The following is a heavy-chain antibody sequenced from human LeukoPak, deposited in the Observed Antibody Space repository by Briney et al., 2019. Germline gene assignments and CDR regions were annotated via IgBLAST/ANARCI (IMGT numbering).Heavy chain of an antibody. Sequence: PSETLSLTCTVSGGSISSYYWSWIRQPAGKGLEWIGRIYTSGSTNYNPSLKSRVTMSVDTSKNQFSLRLSSVTAADTAVYYCARDGNYYGSGSWDLDYWGQGTLVTVSS. CDR2: IYTSGST. D-gene: IGHD3-10*01. J-gene: IGHJ4*02. CDR1: GGSISSYY. CDR3: ARDGNYYGSGSWDLDY. V-gene: IGHV4-4*07.